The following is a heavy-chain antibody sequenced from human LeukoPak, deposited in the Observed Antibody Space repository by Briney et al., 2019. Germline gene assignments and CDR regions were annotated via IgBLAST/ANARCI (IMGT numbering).Heavy chain of an antibody. CDR2: ISGSGDNT. CDR3: AKQGNAYDV. J-gene: IGHJ3*01. Sequence: GGSLRLSCAASGFTFSSYAVSWVRQAPGKGLEWVSSISGSGDNTYYADSVKGRFTISRDNSKNTLYLQMNTLRAEDTALYYCAKQGNAYDVWGQGTLVTVSS. CDR1: GFTFSSYA. V-gene: IGHV3-23*01.